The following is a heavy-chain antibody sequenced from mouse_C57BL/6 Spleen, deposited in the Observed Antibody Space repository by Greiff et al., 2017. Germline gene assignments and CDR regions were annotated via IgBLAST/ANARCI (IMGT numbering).Heavy chain of an antibody. D-gene: IGHD1-1*01. CDR2: IDPSDSYT. V-gene: IGHV1-50*01. Sequence: QVQLQQPGAELVKPGASVKLSCKASGYTFTSYWMQWVKQRPGQGLEWIGRIDPSDSYTNYNQKFKGKATLTVDTSSSTAYMQLSSLTSEDSAVYYCARNYCGSSWFAYGGQGTLVTVAA. J-gene: IGHJ3*01. CDR3: ARNYCGSSWFAY. CDR1: GYTFTSYW.